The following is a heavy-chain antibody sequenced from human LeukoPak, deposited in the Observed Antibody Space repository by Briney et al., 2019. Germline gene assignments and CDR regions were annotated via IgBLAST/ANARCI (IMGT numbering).Heavy chain of an antibody. V-gene: IGHV4-39*01. CDR3: AIGYYDYIWGSYRDDSYYFDY. CDR2: IYYSGST. J-gene: IGHJ4*02. Sequence: PSETLSLTCPVSGGSISSSSYYWGWIRQPPGKGLEWIVSIYYSGSTYYTPSLKSRVNISLETSKNQFFLKLSYVTAADTAVYYCAIGYYDYIWGSYRDDSYYFDYWGQGTLVTVSS. D-gene: IGHD3-16*02. CDR1: GGSISSSSYY.